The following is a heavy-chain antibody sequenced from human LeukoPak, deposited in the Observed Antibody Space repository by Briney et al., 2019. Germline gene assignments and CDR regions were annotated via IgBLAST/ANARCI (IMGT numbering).Heavy chain of an antibody. J-gene: IGHJ4*02. D-gene: IGHD3-10*01. V-gene: IGHV3-21*01. Sequence: GGLRRLTRAASGITFSRYSMNSVRQAPAKKKKWVSSISSSSSYIYYADSVKGRFTISRDNAKNSLYLQMNSLRAEDTAVYYCASCYGSITMVRGVTDFDYWGQGTLVTVSS. CDR2: ISSSSSYI. CDR1: GITFSRYS. CDR3: ASCYGSITMVRGVTDFDY.